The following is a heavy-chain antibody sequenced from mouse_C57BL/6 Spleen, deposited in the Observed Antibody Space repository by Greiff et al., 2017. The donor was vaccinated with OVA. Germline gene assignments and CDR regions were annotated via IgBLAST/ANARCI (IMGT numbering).Heavy chain of an antibody. D-gene: IGHD2-4*01. J-gene: IGHJ4*01. V-gene: IGHV1-42*01. CDR2: INPSTGGT. CDR3: ASNYDYDGAMDY. Sequence: EVQLQQSGPELVKPGASVKISCKASGYSFTGYYMNWVKQSPEKSLEWIGEINPSTGGTTYNQKFKAKATLTVDKSSSTAYMQLKSLTSEDSAVYYCASNYDYDGAMDYWGQGTSVTVSS. CDR1: GYSFTGYY.